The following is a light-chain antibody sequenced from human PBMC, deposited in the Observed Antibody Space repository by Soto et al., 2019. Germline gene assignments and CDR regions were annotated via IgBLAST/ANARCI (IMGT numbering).Light chain of an antibody. CDR3: SSYTSSSPVV. J-gene: IGLJ2*01. CDR2: EVS. Sequence: SALTQSASVSGSPGQSITISCTGTSSDVGGYNYVSWYQQHPGKAPKLMIYEVSNRPSGVSNRFSGSKSGNTASLTISGLRAEDEADYYCSSYTSSSPVVFGGGTKVTVL. V-gene: IGLV2-14*01. CDR1: SSDVGGYNY.